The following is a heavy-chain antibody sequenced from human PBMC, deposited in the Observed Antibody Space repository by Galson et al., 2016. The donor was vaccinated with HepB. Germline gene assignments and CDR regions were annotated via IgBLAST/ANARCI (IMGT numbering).Heavy chain of an antibody. J-gene: IGHJ2*01. CDR3: AKDYYDSSGYRSYWYFDL. CDR1: GFTFNSYA. Sequence: SLRLSCAASGFTFNSYAMSWVRQAPGKGLEWVSAISGSGGNSYYADSVKGRFTISRDNSKNTLYVQTHSLRAEDTAVYYCAKDYYDSSGYRSYWYFDLWGRGTLVTVSS. D-gene: IGHD3-22*01. CDR2: ISGSGGNS. V-gene: IGHV3-23*01.